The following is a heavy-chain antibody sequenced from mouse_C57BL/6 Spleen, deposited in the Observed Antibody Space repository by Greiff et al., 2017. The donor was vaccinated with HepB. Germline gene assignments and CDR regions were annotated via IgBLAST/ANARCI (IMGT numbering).Heavy chain of an antibody. D-gene: IGHD1-1*01. J-gene: IGHJ2*01. Sequence: VQLQQSGAELEMPGASVKLSCKASGYTFTSYWMHWVKQRPGQGLEWIGEIDPSDSYTNYNQKFKGKSTLTVDKSSSTAYMQLSSLTSEDSAVYYCARHGSSYRLYYFDYWGQGTTLTVSS. CDR3: ARHGSSYRLYYFDY. V-gene: IGHV1-69*01. CDR1: GYTFTSYW. CDR2: IDPSDSYT.